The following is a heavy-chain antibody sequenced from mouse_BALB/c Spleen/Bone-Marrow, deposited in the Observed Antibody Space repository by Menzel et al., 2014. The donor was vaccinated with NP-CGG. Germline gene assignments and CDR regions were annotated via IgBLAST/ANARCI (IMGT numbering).Heavy chain of an antibody. CDR2: IDPYDSET. D-gene: IGHD2-3*01. CDR3: ARGSMIHNYFDY. V-gene: IGHV1-74*01. J-gene: IGHJ2*02. Sequence: QVRLQQPGAELVRPGASVHLSCKASGYTFTSYWLNWVTQRPEQGLAWIGRIDPYDSETHYTQKIKAKAILPVDNSSGTAHMQLSSPTSEDSAVYYCARGSMIHNYFDYWGQGTSLTVSS. CDR1: GYTFTSYW.